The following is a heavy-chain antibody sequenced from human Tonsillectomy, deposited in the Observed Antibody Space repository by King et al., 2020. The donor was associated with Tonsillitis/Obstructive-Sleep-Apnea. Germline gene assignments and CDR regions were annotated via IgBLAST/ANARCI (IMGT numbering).Heavy chain of an antibody. D-gene: IGHD3-10*01. J-gene: IGHJ4*02. Sequence: VQLVESGGGLVQPGGSLRLSCAASGFTFSSSEMNWVRQAPGKGLEWVSYISSSGSTIYYAESVKGRFTISRDNANNALYLQMNSLRAEDTAVYYCAREEGGKDIRDWGQGTLVTVSS. CDR3: AREEGGKDIRD. V-gene: IGHV3-48*03. CDR2: ISSSGSTI. CDR1: GFTFSSSE.